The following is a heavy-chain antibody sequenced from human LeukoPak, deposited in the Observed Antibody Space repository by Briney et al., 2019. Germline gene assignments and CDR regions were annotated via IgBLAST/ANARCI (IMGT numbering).Heavy chain of an antibody. Sequence: PGGSLRLSCAASGVTVSSNYMSWVRQAPGKGREWGSNIYSGGSTYYADSVKGRFTISKDNSKNTVYLQMSSLRAGDTAVYFCARVRLDRSERNLDAFENWGQGTMVTVSS. J-gene: IGHJ3*02. CDR1: GVTVSSNY. V-gene: IGHV3-53*01. D-gene: IGHD1-14*01. CDR3: ARVRLDRSERNLDAFEN. CDR2: IYSGGST.